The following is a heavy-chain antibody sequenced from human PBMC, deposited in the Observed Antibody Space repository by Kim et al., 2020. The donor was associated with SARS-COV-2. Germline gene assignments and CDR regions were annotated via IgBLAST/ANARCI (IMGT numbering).Heavy chain of an antibody. V-gene: IGHV3-48*03. D-gene: IGHD3-9*01. CDR3: ARRYYDILTGYSGAFDI. CDR2: ISSSGSTI. Sequence: GGSLRLSCAASGFTFSSYEMNWVRKAPGKGLEWVSYISSSGSTIYYADSVKGRFTISRDNAKNSLYLQMNSLRAEDTAVYYCARRYYDILTGYSGAFDIWGQGTMVTVSS. J-gene: IGHJ3*02. CDR1: GFTFSSYE.